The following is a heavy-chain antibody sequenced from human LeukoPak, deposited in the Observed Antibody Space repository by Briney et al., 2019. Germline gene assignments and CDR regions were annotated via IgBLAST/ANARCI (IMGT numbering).Heavy chain of an antibody. D-gene: IGHD1-26*01. Sequence: PGRSLRLSCAASGFTFSSYGMHWVRQAPGKGLEWVAVIWYDGSNKYYADSVKGRFTISRDNSKNTLYLQMNSLRAEDTAIYYCAKMKGHPLPKYYMDVWGQGTTVTVSS. V-gene: IGHV3-33*06. CDR3: AKMKGHPLPKYYMDV. CDR1: GFTFSSYG. CDR2: IWYDGSNK. J-gene: IGHJ6*01.